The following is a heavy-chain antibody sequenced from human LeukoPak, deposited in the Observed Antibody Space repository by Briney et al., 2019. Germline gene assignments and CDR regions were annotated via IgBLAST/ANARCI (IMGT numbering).Heavy chain of an antibody. CDR1: GYSLTSYW. D-gene: IGHD3-10*01. J-gene: IGHJ5*02. CDR2: IYPGDSDT. V-gene: IGHV5-51*01. Sequence: GESLKISCKGSGYSLTSYWIGWVRQMPGKGLEWMGIIYPGDSDTRYSPSFQGQVTISADKSISTAYLQWSSLKASDTAMYYCARCLYYGSGSPYNWFDPWGQGTLVTVSS. CDR3: ARCLYYGSGSPYNWFDP.